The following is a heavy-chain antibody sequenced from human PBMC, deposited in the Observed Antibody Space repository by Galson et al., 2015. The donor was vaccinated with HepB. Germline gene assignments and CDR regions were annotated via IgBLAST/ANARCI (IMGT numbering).Heavy chain of an antibody. J-gene: IGHJ4*02. CDR2: ISWNSGSI. V-gene: IGHV3-9*01. CDR3: AKGPDPSVAGTNFDY. D-gene: IGHD6-19*01. Sequence: SLRLSCAASGFTFDDYAMHWVRQAPGKGLEWVSGISWNSGSIGYADSVKGRFTISRDNAKNSLYLQMNSLRAEDTALYYCAKGPDPSVAGTNFDYWGQGTLVTVSS. CDR1: GFTFDDYA.